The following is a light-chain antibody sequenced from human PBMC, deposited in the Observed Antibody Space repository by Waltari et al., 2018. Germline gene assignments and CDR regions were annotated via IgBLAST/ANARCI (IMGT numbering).Light chain of an antibody. CDR2: AAS. CDR1: QSLLHSDGKTY. CDR3: QQLNSYPQT. Sequence: DIVITQTPLSLSVTPGQPASISCQSSQSLLHSDGKTYLYLYLQKPGKAPKLLIYAASSLQSGVPSRFSGSGSGTDFTLTISSLQPEDFATYYCQQLNSYPQTFGQGTKVEIK. J-gene: IGKJ1*01. V-gene: IGKV2-29*01.